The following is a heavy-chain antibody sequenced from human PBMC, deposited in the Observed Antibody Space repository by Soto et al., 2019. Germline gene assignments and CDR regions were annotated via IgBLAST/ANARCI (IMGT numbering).Heavy chain of an antibody. CDR3: GKVLVDATGHTDSDS. V-gene: IGHV4-39*01. CDR1: GGSIYRSGYY. D-gene: IGHD2-15*01. J-gene: IGHJ4*02. CDR2: IDYNGVT. Sequence: TLSLTCTVSGGSIYRSGYYWGWIRQPPGRGLEWIGNIDYNGVTYSNPSLKSRVTISRDTSKNQFSLKLTSVTAADTALYYCGKVLVDATGHTDSDSWGPGTLVTVSS.